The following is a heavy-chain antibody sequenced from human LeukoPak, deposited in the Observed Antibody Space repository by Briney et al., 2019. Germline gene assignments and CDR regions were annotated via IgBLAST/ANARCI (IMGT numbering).Heavy chain of an antibody. CDR1: GGSISSYY. CDR3: ARDGITVIAAAGLNWFDP. CDR2: IYYSGST. V-gene: IGHV4-59*12. J-gene: IGHJ5*02. Sequence: PSETLSLTCTVSGGSISSYYWSWIRQPPGKGLEWIGSIYYSGSTYYNPSLKSRVTISVDTSKNRFSLKLSSVTAADTAVYYCARDGITVIAAAGLNWFDPWGQGTLVTVSS. D-gene: IGHD6-13*01.